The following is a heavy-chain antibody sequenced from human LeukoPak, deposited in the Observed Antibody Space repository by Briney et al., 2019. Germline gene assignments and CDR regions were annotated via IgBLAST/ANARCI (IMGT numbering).Heavy chain of an antibody. CDR1: GFTFSSYA. CDR2: ITTSGDNT. D-gene: IGHD3-22*01. V-gene: IGHV3-23*01. Sequence: GGSLRLSCAASGFTFSSYAMSWARQAPGKGLEWVSSITTSGDNTYYADSVKGRFTISRDNSKNTLCLQMNSLRAEDTAVYYCAKRGAYDNRYFDYWGQGTLVTVSS. CDR3: AKRGAYDNRYFDY. J-gene: IGHJ4*02.